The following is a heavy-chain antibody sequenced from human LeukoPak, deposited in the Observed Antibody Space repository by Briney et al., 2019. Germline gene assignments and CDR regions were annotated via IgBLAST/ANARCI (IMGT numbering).Heavy chain of an antibody. D-gene: IGHD2-8*01. CDR2: ISYDGSNK. CDR3: ARASAYATFDY. J-gene: IGHJ4*02. CDR1: GFTFSDCA. Sequence: PGRSLRLSCAASGFTFSDCAMHWVRQAPGKGLEWVAVISYDGSNKYYADSVKGRFTISRDNSKNMLYLQMNSLRAEDTAVYYCARASAYATFDYWGQGTLVTVSS. V-gene: IGHV3-30*01.